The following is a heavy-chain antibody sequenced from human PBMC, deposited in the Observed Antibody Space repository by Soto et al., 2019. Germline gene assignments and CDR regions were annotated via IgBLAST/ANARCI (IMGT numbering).Heavy chain of an antibody. D-gene: IGHD3-22*01. V-gene: IGHV3-23*01. CDR3: AKDPTSYDSSAQFDY. Sequence: GGSLRLSCAASGFSFNIFAMNWVRQAPGKGLEWVSGISGGGGSTYYADSVKGRFTISRDNSNNTLYLQMNSLRAEDTAVYYCAKDPTSYDSSAQFDYWGQGT. CDR2: ISGGGGST. J-gene: IGHJ4*02. CDR1: GFSFNIFA.